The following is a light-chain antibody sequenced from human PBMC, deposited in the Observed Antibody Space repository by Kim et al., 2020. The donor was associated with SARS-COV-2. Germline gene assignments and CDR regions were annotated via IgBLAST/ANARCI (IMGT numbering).Light chain of an antibody. Sequence: QSALTQPRSVSGSPGQSVTISCTGTSSDVGGYNYVSWYQQRPGKVPKVIIYDVSERPSGVPDRFSGSKSGNTASLTISGLQAEDEADYYCCSYAGSYSYVFGTGTKVTVL. J-gene: IGLJ1*01. V-gene: IGLV2-11*01. CDR1: SSDVGGYNY. CDR3: CSYAGSYSYV. CDR2: DVS.